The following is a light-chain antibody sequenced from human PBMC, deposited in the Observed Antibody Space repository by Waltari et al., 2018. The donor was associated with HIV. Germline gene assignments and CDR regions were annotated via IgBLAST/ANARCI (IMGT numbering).Light chain of an antibody. CDR3: SSYSRTSTFV. CDR1: RSDIGDYDF. J-gene: IGLJ1*01. V-gene: IGLV2-14*03. Sequence: QSALTQPASVSGSPGQSITISCTGTRSDIGDYDFVAWYQQHPGKAPNLMIYDVIQRPSGVSFRVSGSKSGNTASLTISGLQAEDEADYYCSSYSRTSTFVFGTGTKVTVL. CDR2: DVI.